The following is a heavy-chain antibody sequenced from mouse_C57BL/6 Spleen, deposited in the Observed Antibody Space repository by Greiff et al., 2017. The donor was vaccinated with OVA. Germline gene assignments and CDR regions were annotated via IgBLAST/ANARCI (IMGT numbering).Heavy chain of an antibody. J-gene: IGHJ2*01. V-gene: IGHV5-9-1*02. D-gene: IGHD1-1*01. CDR3: TRDRYYYGSSSYYFDY. CDR2: ISSGGDYI. Sequence: EVQRVESGEGLVKPGGSLKLSCAASGFTFSSYAMSWVRQTPEKRLEWVAYISSGGDYIYYADTVKGRFTISRDNARNTLYLQMSSLKSEDTAMYYCTRDRYYYGSSSYYFDYWGQGTTLTVSS. CDR1: GFTFSSYA.